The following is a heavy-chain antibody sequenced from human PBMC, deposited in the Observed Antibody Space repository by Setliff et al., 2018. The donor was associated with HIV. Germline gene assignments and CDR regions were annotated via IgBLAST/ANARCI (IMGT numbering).Heavy chain of an antibody. CDR1: GGSTSSSSYY. V-gene: IGHV4-39*07. CDR3: ATSLITVPPDAFDI. CDR2: IYHNGNT. D-gene: IGHD4-4*01. Sequence: SETLSLTCTVAGGSTSSSSYYWGWIPQPPGMGLEWIASIYHNGNTYYNPSLKSRVTMSVDTSKNQFSLKLSSVTAADTAVYYCATSLITVPPDAFDIWGQGTMVTV. J-gene: IGHJ3*02.